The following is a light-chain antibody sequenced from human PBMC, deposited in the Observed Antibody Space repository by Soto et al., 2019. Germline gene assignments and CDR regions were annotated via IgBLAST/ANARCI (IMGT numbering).Light chain of an antibody. CDR2: SAS. V-gene: IGKV3-15*01. J-gene: IGKJ1*01. Sequence: DIVMSQSPSTLSVSPGERATLSCRASQSVSSNLAWYQQKPGQAPRLLIYSASTRATGIPARFSGSGSGTEFTLTISSLQSEDFAVYYCHQYNNWPPWTFGQGTKVDIK. CDR1: QSVSSN. CDR3: HQYNNWPPWT.